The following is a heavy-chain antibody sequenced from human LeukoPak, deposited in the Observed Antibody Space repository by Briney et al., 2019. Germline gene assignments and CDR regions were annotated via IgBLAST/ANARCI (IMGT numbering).Heavy chain of an antibody. CDR3: ARDVDTAMGDY. V-gene: IGHV3-30-3*01. CDR1: GFTFSSYA. CDR2: ISYDGSNK. J-gene: IGHJ4*02. Sequence: GGALRLSCAASGFTFSSYAMHWDRQAPGKGLEWVAVISYDGSNKYYADSVKGRFTISRDNSKNTLYLQMNSLRAEDTAVYYCARDVDTAMGDYWGQGTLVTVSS. D-gene: IGHD5-18*01.